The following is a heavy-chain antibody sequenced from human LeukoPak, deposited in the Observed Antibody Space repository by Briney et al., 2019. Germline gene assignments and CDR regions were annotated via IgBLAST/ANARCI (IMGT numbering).Heavy chain of an antibody. V-gene: IGHV3-23*01. Sequence: GGSLRLSCAASGFTLSSYAMSWVRQAPGKGLEWVSAISGSGGSTYYADSVKGRFTISRDNSKNTLYLQMNSLRAEDTAVYYCARDPSGSYITHFDYWGQGTLVTVSS. J-gene: IGHJ4*02. D-gene: IGHD1-26*01. CDR2: ISGSGGST. CDR3: ARDPSGSYITHFDY. CDR1: GFTLSSYA.